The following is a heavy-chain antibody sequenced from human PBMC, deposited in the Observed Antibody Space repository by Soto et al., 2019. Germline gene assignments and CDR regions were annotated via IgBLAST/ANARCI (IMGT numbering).Heavy chain of an antibody. V-gene: IGHV1-3*01. CDR1: GYTFTSYA. Sequence: ASVKVSCKASGYTFTSYAMHWVRQAPGQRLEWMGWINAGNGNTKYSQKFQGRVTITRDTSASTAYMELSSLRSEDTAVYYCTRSLAAAGSFDHWAQGTLVTVSS. J-gene: IGHJ5*02. CDR2: INAGNGNT. D-gene: IGHD6-13*01. CDR3: TRSLAAAGSFDH.